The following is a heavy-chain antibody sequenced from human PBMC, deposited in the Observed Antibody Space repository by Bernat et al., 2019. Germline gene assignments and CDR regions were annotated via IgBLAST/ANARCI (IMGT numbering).Heavy chain of an antibody. V-gene: IGHV4-38-2*01. CDR1: GYSISSGYY. D-gene: IGHD4-17*01. CDR2: IYHSGST. Sequence: QVQLQESGPGLVKPSETLSLTCAVSGYSISSGYYWGWIRQPPGKGLEWIGSIYHSGSTYYNPSLKSRVTISVDTAKNQCSLKLSSVTAADTAVYYCARGGDYLWGPTNWFDPWGQGTLVTVSS. J-gene: IGHJ5*02. CDR3: ARGGDYLWGPTNWFDP.